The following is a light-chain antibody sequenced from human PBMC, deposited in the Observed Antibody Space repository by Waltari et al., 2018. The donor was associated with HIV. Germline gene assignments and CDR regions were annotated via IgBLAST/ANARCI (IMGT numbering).Light chain of an antibody. CDR2: DVI. V-gene: IGLV2-8*01. Sequence: QSALTQPPSESGSPGQSVTLSCTGTSSDVGGYNYVSWHQQHPGKAPKLMIYDVIKRPSGVPDRFSGSKSGNTASLTVSGLQPEDEADYYCSSHAGSKVVFGGGTRLTVL. J-gene: IGLJ2*01. CDR3: SSHAGSKVV. CDR1: SSDVGGYNY.